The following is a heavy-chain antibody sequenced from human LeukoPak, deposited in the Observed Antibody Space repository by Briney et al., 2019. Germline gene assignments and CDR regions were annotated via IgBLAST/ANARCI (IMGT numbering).Heavy chain of an antibody. CDR1: GFTFSSYG. CDR3: AKGHYYGSGSLDY. J-gene: IGHJ4*02. V-gene: IGHV3-23*01. Sequence: GGSLRLSCAASGFTFSSYGMSWVRHAPGKGLEWVSAIGGRDGSPYYADSVKGRFTISRDNSKNTLYVQMNSLRAEDTAVYYCAKGHYYGSGSLDYWGQGTLVTVSS. CDR2: IGGRDGSP. D-gene: IGHD3-10*01.